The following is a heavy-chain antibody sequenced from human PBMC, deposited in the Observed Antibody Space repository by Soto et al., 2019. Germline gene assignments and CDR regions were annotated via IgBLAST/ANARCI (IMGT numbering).Heavy chain of an antibody. CDR3: ARPQGYSYGYVWYFDL. CDR1: GFTFSSYG. Sequence: QVQLVESGGGVVQPGRSLRLSCAASGFTFSSYGMHWVRQAPGKGLEWVAVIWYDGSNKYYADSVKGRFTISRDNSKNTLYLQMNSLRAEDTAVYYCARPQGYSYGYVWYFDLWGRGTLVTVSS. V-gene: IGHV3-33*01. D-gene: IGHD5-18*01. CDR2: IWYDGSNK. J-gene: IGHJ2*01.